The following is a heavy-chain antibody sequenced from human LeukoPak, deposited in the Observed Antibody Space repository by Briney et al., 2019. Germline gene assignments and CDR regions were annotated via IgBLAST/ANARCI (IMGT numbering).Heavy chain of an antibody. D-gene: IGHD2-2*02. J-gene: IGHJ6*03. CDR2: ISTYNGNT. V-gene: IGHV1-18*01. CDR3: ARGRYCSSTSCYKVYYYYMDV. CDR1: GYTFTSYG. Sequence: ASVKVSCKASGYTFTSYGISWVRQAPGQGLEWMGWISTYNGNTNYAQKLQGRVTMTTDTSTGTAYMELRSLRSDDTAVYYCARGRYCSSTSCYKVYYYYMDVRGKGTTVTVSS.